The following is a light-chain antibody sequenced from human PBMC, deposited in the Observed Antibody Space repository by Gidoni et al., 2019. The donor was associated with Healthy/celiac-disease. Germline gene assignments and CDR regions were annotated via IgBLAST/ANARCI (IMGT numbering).Light chain of an antibody. CDR2: DVS. V-gene: IGLV2-14*03. J-gene: IGLJ1*01. CDR1: SSDVGGYNY. CDR3: SSYTSSSTRV. Sequence: QSALTQPASVSGSPGQSLTISCTGTSSDVGGYNYVSCYQQHPGQAPKLMIYDVSNRPSGVSNRFSGSKSGNTASLTISGLQAEDEADYYCSSYTSSSTRVFGTGTKVTVL.